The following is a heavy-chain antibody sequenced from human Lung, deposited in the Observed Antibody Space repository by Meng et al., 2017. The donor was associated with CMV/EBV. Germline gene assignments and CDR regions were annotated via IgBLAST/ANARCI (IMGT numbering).Heavy chain of an antibody. D-gene: IGHD6-13*01. CDR1: GGSFSGYY. Sequence: QVQRQQWGAGLFKPWETLSLTCAVYGGSFSGYYWSWIRQPPGKGLEWIGEINHSGSTNYNPSLKSRVTISVDTSKNQFSLKLSSVTAADTAVYYCARASARVAAAGRRDLRYWGQGTLVTVSS. CDR3: ARASARVAAAGRRDLRY. CDR2: INHSGST. J-gene: IGHJ4*02. V-gene: IGHV4-34*01.